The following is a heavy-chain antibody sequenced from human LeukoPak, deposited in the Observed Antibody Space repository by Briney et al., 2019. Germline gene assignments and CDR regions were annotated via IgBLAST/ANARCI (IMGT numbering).Heavy chain of an antibody. D-gene: IGHD3-22*01. Sequence: PGGSLRLSCAASGFTFSSYAMSWVRQAPGKGLEWVSGISGSGGSTYYADSVKGRFTISRDNSKNTLYLQMNSLRAEDTAVYYCAREGYYYDSSGYTPFDYWGQGTLVTVSS. CDR1: GFTFSSYA. J-gene: IGHJ4*02. CDR3: AREGYYYDSSGYTPFDY. V-gene: IGHV3-23*01. CDR2: ISGSGGST.